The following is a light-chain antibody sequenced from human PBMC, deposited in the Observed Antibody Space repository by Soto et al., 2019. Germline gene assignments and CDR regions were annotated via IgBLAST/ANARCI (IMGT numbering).Light chain of an antibody. CDR1: SSDIGGYDF. J-gene: IGLJ2*01. V-gene: IGLV2-14*01. Sequence: QSVLTQPASVSGSPGQSITLSCTGTSSDIGGYDFVSWYQRYPAKAPKLIIYDVNNRPSGVSNRFSGSKSGNTASLTIPGLQDEDEADYDCTSYASSSTHVVFGGGTKLTVL. CDR2: DVN. CDR3: TSYASSSTHVV.